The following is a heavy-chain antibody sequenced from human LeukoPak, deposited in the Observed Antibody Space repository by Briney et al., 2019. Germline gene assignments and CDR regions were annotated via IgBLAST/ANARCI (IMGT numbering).Heavy chain of an antibody. CDR1: GGSINNYY. Sequence: SETLSLTCTVSGGSINNYYWSWIRQPPGRGLEWSGYIYYSGTTHYNPSLKGRVTTSLDKSENQFSLRLSSVTAADTAVYYCARYSSGWPYYFDYWGQGALVTVSS. V-gene: IGHV4-59*08. J-gene: IGHJ4*02. D-gene: IGHD6-19*01. CDR2: IYYSGTT. CDR3: ARYSSGWPYYFDY.